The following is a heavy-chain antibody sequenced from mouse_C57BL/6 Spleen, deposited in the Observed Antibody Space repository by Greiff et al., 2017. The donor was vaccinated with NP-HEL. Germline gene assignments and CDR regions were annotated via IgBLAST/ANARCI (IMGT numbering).Heavy chain of an antibody. D-gene: IGHD2-4*01. V-gene: IGHV1-52*01. J-gene: IGHJ2*01. CDR1: GYTFTSYW. CDR2: IDPSDSET. CDR3: AREGSRLYFDY. Sequence: QVQLQQPGAELVRPGSSVKLSCKASGYTFTSYWMHWVKQRPIQGLEWIGNIDPSDSETHYNQKFKDKATLTVDKSSSTAYMQLSSLTSEDSAVYYCAREGSRLYFDYWGQGTTLTVSS.